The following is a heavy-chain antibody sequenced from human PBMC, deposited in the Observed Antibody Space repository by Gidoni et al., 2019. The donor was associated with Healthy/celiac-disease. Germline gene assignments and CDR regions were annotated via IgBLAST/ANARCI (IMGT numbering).Heavy chain of an antibody. CDR1: GYTLTALS. V-gene: IGHV1-24*01. Sequence: QVQLVQSVAEVKKPGASVKVSCKVSGYTLTALSMHWVRQAPGKGLEWMGGFDPEDGETIYAQKFQGRVTMTEDTSTDTAYMELSSLRSEDTAVYYCATGTWDYGGTSLSRYFDYWGQGILVTVSS. J-gene: IGHJ4*02. D-gene: IGHD4-17*01. CDR2: FDPEDGET. CDR3: ATGTWDYGGTSLSRYFDY.